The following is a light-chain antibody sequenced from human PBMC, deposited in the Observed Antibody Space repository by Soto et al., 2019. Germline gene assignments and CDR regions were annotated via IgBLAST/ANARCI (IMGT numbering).Light chain of an antibody. CDR1: QSLLYGAGYMY. J-gene: IGKJ2*01. CDR2: LGS. CDR3: MQTLQTPYT. Sequence: DIVMTQSPLSLPVTPGEPASISCRSSQSLLYGAGYMYVDWYLQKPGQPPHLLIFLGSNRDSGVPDRFSGSVSGTDFTLKISRVETEDVGIYYCMQTLQTPYTFGQGTKLEIK. V-gene: IGKV2-28*01.